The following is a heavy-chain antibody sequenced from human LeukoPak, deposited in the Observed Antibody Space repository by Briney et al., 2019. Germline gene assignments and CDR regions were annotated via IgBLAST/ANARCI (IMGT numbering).Heavy chain of an antibody. Sequence: GGSLRLSCAASGFTFSNAWMTWVRQAPGKGLEWVGRIKSKTDGGTTDYAAPVKGRFTISRDDSKNTLYLQMNSLKIEDTAVYYCTTEDIVVVVGAYDPWGQGTLVTVSS. CDR2: IKSKTDGGTT. D-gene: IGHD2-15*01. CDR1: GFTFSNAW. V-gene: IGHV3-15*01. CDR3: TTEDIVVVVGAYDP. J-gene: IGHJ5*02.